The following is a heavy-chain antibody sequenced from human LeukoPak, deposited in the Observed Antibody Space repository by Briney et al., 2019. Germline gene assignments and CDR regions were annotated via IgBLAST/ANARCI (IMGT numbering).Heavy chain of an antibody. CDR3: ARSSGYMAY. D-gene: IGHD3-22*01. J-gene: IGHJ4*02. V-gene: IGHV4-38-2*02. CDR1: HYSISSNYY. CDR2: IYHSGST. Sequence: SETLSLTCTVSHYSISSNYYWGWIRQPPGKGLEWIGSIYHSGSTYYNPSLKSRVTISVDTSKNQFSLKLTSVTAADTAVYYCARSSGYMAYWGQGTLVTVSS.